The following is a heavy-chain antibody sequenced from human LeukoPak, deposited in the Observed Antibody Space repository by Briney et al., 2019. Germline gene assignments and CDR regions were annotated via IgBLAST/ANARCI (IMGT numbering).Heavy chain of an antibody. CDR2: IFHSGIT. D-gene: IGHD2-2*01. Sequence: PSETLSLTCAVSGFSISSGYFWAWIRQSPGKGLEWIGSIFHSGITYYNPSLKRRITISVDTSKNQFSLRLSSATAAHTAVYYCARRISTRRGETCSSTSCYFDYWGQGTLVTVSS. CDR1: GFSISSGYF. J-gene: IGHJ4*02. CDR3: ARRISTRRGETCSSTSCYFDY. V-gene: IGHV4-38-2*01.